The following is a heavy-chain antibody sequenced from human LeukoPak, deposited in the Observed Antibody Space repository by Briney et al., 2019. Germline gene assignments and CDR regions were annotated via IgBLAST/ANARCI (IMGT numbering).Heavy chain of an antibody. V-gene: IGHV1-46*01. CDR2: INPSGGST. CDR3: AREGRLPLPNAFDI. D-gene: IGHD3-16*01. CDR1: GGTFSSYA. J-gene: IGHJ3*02. Sequence: ASVKVSCKASGGTFSSYAISWVRQAPGQGLEWMGIINPSGGSTSYAQKFQGRVTMTRDTSTSTVYMELSSLRSEDTAVYYCAREGRLPLPNAFDIWGQGTMVTVSS.